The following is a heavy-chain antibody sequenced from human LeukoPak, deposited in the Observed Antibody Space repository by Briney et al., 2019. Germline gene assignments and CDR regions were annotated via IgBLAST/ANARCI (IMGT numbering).Heavy chain of an antibody. V-gene: IGHV3-9*01. J-gene: IGHJ4*02. D-gene: IGHD6-19*01. CDR1: GFTFDDYA. Sequence: GGSLRLSCAASGFTFDDYAMHWVRQAPGKGLEWVSGISWNSGSIGYADSVKGRFTISGDNAKNSLYLQMNSLRAEDTALYYCAKDTFGYSSGCFDYWGQGTLVTVSS. CDR3: AKDTFGYSSGCFDY. CDR2: ISWNSGSI.